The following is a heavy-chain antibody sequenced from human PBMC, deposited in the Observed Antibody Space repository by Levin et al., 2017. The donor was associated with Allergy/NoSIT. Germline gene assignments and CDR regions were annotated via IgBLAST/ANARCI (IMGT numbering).Heavy chain of an antibody. V-gene: IGHV3-30-3*01. CDR3: ARVDLLWFGELLGAFDI. D-gene: IGHD3-10*01. CDR1: GFTFSNYA. J-gene: IGHJ3*02. CDR2: VSFDGSNN. Sequence: LSLTCAASGFTFSNYAMHWVRQAPGKGLEWVAVVSFDGSNNYYADSVKGRFTVSRDNSKHTLYLLMNSLRADDTAVYYCARVDLLWFGELLGAFDIWRQGTVVTVSS.